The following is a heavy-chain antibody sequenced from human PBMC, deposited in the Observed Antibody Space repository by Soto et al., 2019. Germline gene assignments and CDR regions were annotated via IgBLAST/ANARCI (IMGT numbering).Heavy chain of an antibody. D-gene: IGHD2-21*02. CDR3: AKDPAVAYCGGDCYSSYFYY. Sequence: EVQLLESGGGLVQTGGSLRLSCAASGFTFSSYAMSWVHQAPGKGLEWVSAISGSGGSTYYVDSVKGRFTISRDNSKNTLYLQMNSLRAEDTAVYYCAKDPAVAYCGGDCYSSYFYYWGQGTLVTVSS. CDR2: ISGSGGST. J-gene: IGHJ4*02. CDR1: GFTFSSYA. V-gene: IGHV3-23*01.